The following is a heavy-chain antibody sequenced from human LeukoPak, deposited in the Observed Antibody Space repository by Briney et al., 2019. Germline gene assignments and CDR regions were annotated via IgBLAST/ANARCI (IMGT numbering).Heavy chain of an antibody. Sequence: GASVNVSCKASGYTFTSYDINWVGQAPGQGVEWMGWMNPKSGNTGYAQKFKGRVTMTRKTSISTAYVELTSLRSEDTAVYYCARGHDILTGLTFDYWGQGTLVTVSS. J-gene: IGHJ4*02. CDR3: ARGHDILTGLTFDY. CDR2: MNPKSGNT. D-gene: IGHD3-9*01. CDR1: GYTFTSYD. V-gene: IGHV1-8*01.